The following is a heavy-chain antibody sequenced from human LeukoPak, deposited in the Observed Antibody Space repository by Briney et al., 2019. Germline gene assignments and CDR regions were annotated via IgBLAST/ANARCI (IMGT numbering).Heavy chain of an antibody. V-gene: IGHV1-69*05. CDR2: IIPIFGTA. CDR3: ARGQDYYDSSALQH. CDR1: GGTFSSYA. D-gene: IGHD3-22*01. Sequence: SVKVSCKASGGTFSSYAISWVRQAPGQGLEWMGRIIPIFGTANYAQKFQGRVTITTDESTSTAYMELSSLRSEDTAVYYCARGQDYYDSSALQHWGQGTPVTVSS. J-gene: IGHJ1*01.